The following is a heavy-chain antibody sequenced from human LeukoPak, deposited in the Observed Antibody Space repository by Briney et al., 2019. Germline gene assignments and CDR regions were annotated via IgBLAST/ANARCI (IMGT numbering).Heavy chain of an antibody. CDR2: INHSGNT. D-gene: IGHD2-15*01. CDR1: GGSFSTYY. V-gene: IGHV4-34*01. Sequence: PSETLSLTCAVYGGSFSTYYWTWIRQPPGKGLERIGEINHSGNTNYNLSLKSRVTISVDTSKKQFSLKRSSVTAADTAVYYCTSIMGGYCGGGSCYWFDPWGQGILVTVSS. CDR3: TSIMGGYCGGGSCYWFDP. J-gene: IGHJ5*02.